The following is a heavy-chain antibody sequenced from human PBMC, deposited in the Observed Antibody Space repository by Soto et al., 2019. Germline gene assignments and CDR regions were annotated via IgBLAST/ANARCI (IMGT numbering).Heavy chain of an antibody. Sequence: EVQLLESGGGLVQPGESLKLACAASGFPFSNYAMSWVRQAPGMGLEWVSTTGGGIGPYYADSVKGRFTISRVNSKHALYLQMNSLRADDTAIYWCAKMPDGVNSNAPYCWGPGTLVTVSS. CDR1: GFPFSNYA. CDR3: AKMPDGVNSNAPYC. D-gene: IGHD4-4*01. J-gene: IGHJ4*02. V-gene: IGHV3-23*01. CDR2: TGGGIGP.